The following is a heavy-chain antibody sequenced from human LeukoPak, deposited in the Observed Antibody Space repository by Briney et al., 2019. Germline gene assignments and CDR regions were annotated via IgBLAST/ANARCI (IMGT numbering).Heavy chain of an antibody. Sequence: PSETLSLTCTVSGGSISSYYWRWIRQPPGKELEWIGEISHSGSTNYNPSLKSRVTISVDTSKNQFSLRLTSVTAADTAVYYCARGQPNYYGSGSYYDFDYWGQGTLVTVSS. J-gene: IGHJ4*02. CDR1: GGSISSYY. CDR3: ARGQPNYYGSGSYYDFDY. V-gene: IGHV4-34*01. CDR2: ISHSGST. D-gene: IGHD3-10*01.